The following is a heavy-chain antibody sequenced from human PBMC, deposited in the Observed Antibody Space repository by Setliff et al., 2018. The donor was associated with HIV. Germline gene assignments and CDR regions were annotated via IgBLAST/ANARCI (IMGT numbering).Heavy chain of an antibody. D-gene: IGHD3-10*01. CDR1: GFSISSGYF. CDR3: ARAGGGFYYGSGSYYPAGAFDI. CDR2: THHSRST. J-gene: IGHJ3*02. V-gene: IGHV4-38-2*02. Sequence: PSETLSLTCTVSGFSISSGYFWGWIRQPPGKGLEWIGSTHHSRSTYYNPSLNSRVTLSVDTSKNQFSLKLSSVTAADTAVYYCARAGGGFYYGSGSYYPAGAFDIWGQGTMVTVSS.